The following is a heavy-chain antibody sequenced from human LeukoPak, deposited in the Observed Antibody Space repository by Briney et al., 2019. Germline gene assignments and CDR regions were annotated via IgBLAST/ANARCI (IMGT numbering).Heavy chain of an antibody. J-gene: IGHJ4*02. D-gene: IGHD1-26*01. V-gene: IGHV3-21*01. CDR2: ISSRMRDT. CDR1: EITPSSDS. CDR3: ARASRYSSS. Sequence: RGSLRVSRAKSEITPSSDSTKCGSPRLRERRERGSSISSRMRDTYYAETLKGRFTISRENTTSSLYQQMNSMRAEDTAVYVCARASRYSSSWGQGTLVTVSS.